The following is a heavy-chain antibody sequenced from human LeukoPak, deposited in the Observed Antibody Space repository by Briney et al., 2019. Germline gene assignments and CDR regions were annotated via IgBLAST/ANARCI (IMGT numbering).Heavy chain of an antibody. V-gene: IGHV1-46*01. Sequence: ASVKVSCKASGYTFTSYYMHWVRQAPGQGLKWMGIINPSGGSTSYAQKFQGRVTMTRDTSTSTVYMELSSLRSEDTAVYYCARAGGDEGVCPLYGMDVGGKGPTVTVS. CDR2: INPSGGST. J-gene: IGHJ6*04. D-gene: IGHD2-21*02. CDR3: ARAGGDEGVCPLYGMDV. CDR1: GYTFTSYY.